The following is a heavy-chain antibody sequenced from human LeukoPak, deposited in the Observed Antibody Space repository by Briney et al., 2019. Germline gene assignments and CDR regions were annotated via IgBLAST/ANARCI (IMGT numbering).Heavy chain of an antibody. CDR1: GGSISSSSYY. V-gene: IGHV4-39*07. D-gene: IGHD2-15*01. CDR2: IYYSGST. J-gene: IGHJ4*02. CDR3: ARGVSIPTTPKFDF. Sequence: PSETLSLTCTVSGGSISSSSYYWGWIRQPPGKGLEWIGSIYYSGSTYYRPSLKSRLTISADTSKNQFSLKLSSVTAADTAVYYCARGVSIPTTPKFDFWGQGTLVTVSS.